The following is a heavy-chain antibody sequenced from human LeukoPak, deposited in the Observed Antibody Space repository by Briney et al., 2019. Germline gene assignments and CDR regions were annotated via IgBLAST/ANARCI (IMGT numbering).Heavy chain of an antibody. CDR3: ARSIGYCSGGSCYIPKFDP. Sequence: PSETLSLTCTVSGGSISSSSYYWGWIRQPPGKGLEWIGSIYYSGSTYYNPSLKSRATISVDTSKNQFSLKLSSVTAANTAVYYCARSIGYCSGGSCYIPKFDPWGQGTLVTVSS. CDR2: IYYSGST. V-gene: IGHV4-39*07. J-gene: IGHJ5*02. D-gene: IGHD2-15*01. CDR1: GGSISSSSYY.